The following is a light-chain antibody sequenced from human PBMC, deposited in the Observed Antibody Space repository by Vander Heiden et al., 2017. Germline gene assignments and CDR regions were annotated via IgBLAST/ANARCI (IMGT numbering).Light chain of an antibody. CDR1: SSYIGDYNY. Sequence: QSALTQLASVSGSPGQSITIPCPGSSSYIGDYNYVSWYQQYPGKPPKLIIYDVSYRPSGVSIRFSGSKSGNTASLTISGLQTEDEADYHCSSYSSTSALVLFGTGTTVTVL. CDR2: DVS. CDR3: SSYSSTSALVL. V-gene: IGLV2-14*03. J-gene: IGLJ1*01.